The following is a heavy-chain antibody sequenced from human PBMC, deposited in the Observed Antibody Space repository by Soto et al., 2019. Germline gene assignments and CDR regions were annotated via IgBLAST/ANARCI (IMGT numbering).Heavy chain of an antibody. Sequence: ASVKVSCKASGYTFTSYAMHWVRQAPGQRLEWMGWINAGNGNTKYSQKFQGRVTITRDTSTSTAYMELSSLRSEDTAVYYCATHVVAAARSFDYWGQGTLVTVSS. CDR3: ATHVVAAARSFDY. V-gene: IGHV1-3*01. CDR2: INAGNGNT. D-gene: IGHD2-15*01. CDR1: GYTFTSYA. J-gene: IGHJ4*02.